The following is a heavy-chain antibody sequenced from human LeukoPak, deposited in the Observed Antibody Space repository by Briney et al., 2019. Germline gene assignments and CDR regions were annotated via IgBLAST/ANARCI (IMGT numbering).Heavy chain of an antibody. CDR2: TTHSGST. Sequence: SETLSLTCNVSGYNMNSGCYWSWIRQTPGSGLDWIGETTHSGSTDYNPSLKSRVSVSVDTSKNQFSLRLTSVTAADTAVYYCARGPAYSWLRSGSVCFFDFWGQGVLVTVSS. J-gene: IGHJ4*02. D-gene: IGHD3-10*01. V-gene: IGHV4-34*01. CDR1: GYNMNSGCY. CDR3: ARGPAYSWLRSGSVCFFDF.